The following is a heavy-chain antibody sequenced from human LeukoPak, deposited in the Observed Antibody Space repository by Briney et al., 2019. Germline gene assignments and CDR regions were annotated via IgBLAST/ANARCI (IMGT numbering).Heavy chain of an antibody. Sequence: GGSLRLSCAASGFTFSTYAMTWVRQAPGKGLEWVSVIFNSGTSTYYADSVKGRFTISRDNSKNTLHLQMSSLRAEDTAVYYCAEDMCGDLGGVDYWGQGTLVTVSS. V-gene: IGHV3-23*01. CDR1: GFTFSTYA. CDR3: AEDMCGDLGGVDY. D-gene: IGHD3-16*01. J-gene: IGHJ4*02. CDR2: IFNSGTST.